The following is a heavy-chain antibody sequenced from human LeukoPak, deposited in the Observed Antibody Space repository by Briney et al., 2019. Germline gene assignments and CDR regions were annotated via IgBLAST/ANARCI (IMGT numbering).Heavy chain of an antibody. D-gene: IGHD3-22*01. CDR1: GFTFSSYG. V-gene: IGHV3-33*01. Sequence: GGSLRLSCAASGFTFSSYGMHWVRQAPGKGLEWVAVIWYDGSNKYYADSVKGRFTISRDNSKNTLYLQMNSLRAEDTAVYYCARDTTYYYDSSGYYYYYYYGMDVWGQGTTVTVSS. J-gene: IGHJ6*02. CDR2: IWYDGSNK. CDR3: ARDTTYYYDSSGYYYYYYYGMDV.